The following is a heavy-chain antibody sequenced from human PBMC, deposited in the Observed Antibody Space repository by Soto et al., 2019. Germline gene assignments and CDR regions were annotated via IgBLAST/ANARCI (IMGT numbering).Heavy chain of an antibody. CDR2: IIPIFGTA. V-gene: IGHV1-69*13. J-gene: IGHJ6*02. CDR3: ARDPYYSMRPVAYDYYYGMDV. CDR1: GGTFSSYA. Sequence: ASVKVSCKASGGTFSSYAISWVRQAPGQGLEWMGGIIPIFGTANYAQKFQGRVTITADESTSTAYMELSSLRSEDTAVDYCARDPYYSMRPVAYDYYYGMDVWGQGTTVTVSS. D-gene: IGHD2-21*01.